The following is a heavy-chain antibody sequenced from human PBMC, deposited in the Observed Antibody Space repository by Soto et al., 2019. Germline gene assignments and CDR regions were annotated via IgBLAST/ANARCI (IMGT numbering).Heavy chain of an antibody. CDR3: ARSGMTTVTTPLDY. V-gene: IGHV4-30-4*01. CDR2: IYYSGST. D-gene: IGHD4-17*01. Sequence: PSETLSLTCTVSGGSISSGDYYWSWIRQPPGKGLEWIGYIYYSGSTYYNPSLKSRVTISVDTSKNQFSLKLSSVTAADTAVYYCARSGMTTVTTPLDYWGQGTLVTVSS. CDR1: GGSISSGDYY. J-gene: IGHJ4*02.